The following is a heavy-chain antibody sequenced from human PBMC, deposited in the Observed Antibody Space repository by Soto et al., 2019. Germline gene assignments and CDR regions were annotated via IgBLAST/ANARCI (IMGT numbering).Heavy chain of an antibody. Sequence: ASVKVSCKASGYTFTSYGISWVRQAPGQGLEWMGWISAYNGNTNYAQEPQGRVTMTTDTSTSTAYMELRSLRSDDTAVYYCARDRVGFGELLPGYWGQGTLVTVSS. CDR2: ISAYNGNT. CDR1: GYTFTSYG. CDR3: ARDRVGFGELLPGY. J-gene: IGHJ4*02. D-gene: IGHD3-10*01. V-gene: IGHV1-18*01.